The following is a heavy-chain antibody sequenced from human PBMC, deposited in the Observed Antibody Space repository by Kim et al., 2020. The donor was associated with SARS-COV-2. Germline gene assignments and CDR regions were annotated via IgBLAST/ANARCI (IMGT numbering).Heavy chain of an antibody. CDR1: GGSFSGYY. D-gene: IGHD3-9*01. V-gene: IGHV4-34*01. CDR3: ARGGGIRYFDWLLNY. CDR2: INHSGST. Sequence: SETLSLTCAVYGGSFSGYYWSWIRQPPGKGLEWIGEINHSGSTNYNPSLKSRVTISVDTSKNQFSLKLSSVTAADTAVYYCARGGGIRYFDWLLNYWGQGTLVTVSS. J-gene: IGHJ4*02.